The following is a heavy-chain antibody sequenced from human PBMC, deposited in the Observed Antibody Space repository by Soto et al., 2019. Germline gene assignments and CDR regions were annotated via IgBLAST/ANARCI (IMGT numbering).Heavy chain of an antibody. Sequence: SETLSLTCAVSGGSITSSSYYWGWIRQAPGRGLEWIGTIYYRGSTYYNPSLESRVTISADTSKNQLSLNLRSVTAADTAVYYCASPAGADYTFDYWGQRILVTVSS. D-gene: IGHD4-4*01. CDR1: GGSITSSSYY. J-gene: IGHJ4*02. V-gene: IGHV4-39*01. CDR2: IYYRGST. CDR3: ASPAGADYTFDY.